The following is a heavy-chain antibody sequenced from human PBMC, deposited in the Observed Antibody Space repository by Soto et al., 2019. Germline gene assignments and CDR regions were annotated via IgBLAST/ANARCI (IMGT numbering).Heavy chain of an antibody. J-gene: IGHJ4*02. D-gene: IGHD3-22*01. Sequence: GGSLRLSCAASGFTVSSNYMSWVRQAPGKGLEWVSVIYSGGSTCYADSVKGRFTISRDNSKNTLYLQMNSLRAEDTAVYYCARGAGDTSGYYYNSWAYWGQGTLVTIST. V-gene: IGHV3-66*01. CDR1: GFTVSSNY. CDR3: ARGAGDTSGYYYNSWAY. CDR2: IYSGGST.